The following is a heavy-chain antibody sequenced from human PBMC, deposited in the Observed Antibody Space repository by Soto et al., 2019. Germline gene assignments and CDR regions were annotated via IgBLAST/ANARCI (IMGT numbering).Heavy chain of an antibody. CDR2: IIGSGANT. D-gene: IGHD1-26*01. Sequence: WGSLRLSCAASGFTFSSYAMSWVRQAPGKGPEWVSTIIGSGANTYYADSVKGRITISRVNSENTLYLQMNSLRAEDTATYYCAKAGGIFSGSYFLFENWGLGTLVTVSS. CDR3: AKAGGIFSGSYFLFEN. J-gene: IGHJ4*02. CDR1: GFTFSSYA. V-gene: IGHV3-23*01.